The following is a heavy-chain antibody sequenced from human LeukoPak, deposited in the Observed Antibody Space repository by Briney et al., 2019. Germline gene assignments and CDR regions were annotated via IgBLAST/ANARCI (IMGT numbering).Heavy chain of an antibody. V-gene: IGHV4-34*01. CDR3: ARTQWWGSPSALGPT. CDR2: INHSGST. D-gene: IGHD2-15*01. CDR1: GGSFSGYY. J-gene: IGHJ4*02. Sequence: SETLSLTCAVYGGSFSGYYWSWIRQPPGKGLEWIGEINHSGSTNYNPSLKSRVTISVDTSKNQFSLKLSSVTAADMAVYYCARTQWWGSPSALGPTWGQGTLVTVSS.